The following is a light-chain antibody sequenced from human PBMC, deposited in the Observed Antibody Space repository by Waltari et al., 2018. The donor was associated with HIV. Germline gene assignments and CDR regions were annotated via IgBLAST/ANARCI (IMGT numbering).Light chain of an antibody. V-gene: IGLV2-23*02. CDR2: EVS. CDR3: CSYAGSSTHVV. Sequence: QSALTQPASVSGSPGQSITISCTGTSSDVGSYNLVSWYQQHPGKAPKPLLYEVSKRPSGVSNRFSDSKSGNTASLTISGLQAEDEADYYCCSYAGSSTHVVFGGGTKLTVL. J-gene: IGLJ2*01. CDR1: SSDVGSYNL.